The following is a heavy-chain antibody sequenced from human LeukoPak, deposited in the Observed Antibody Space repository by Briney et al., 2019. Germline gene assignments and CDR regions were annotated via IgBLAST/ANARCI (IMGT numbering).Heavy chain of an antibody. Sequence: SVKVSCKASGYTFTSYAISWVRQAPGQGPEWMGGIIPIFGTANYAQKFQGRVTITADKSTSTAYMELSRLRSDDTAIYYCTRGYYDSSDFEYFHHWGQGTLVTVSS. D-gene: IGHD3-22*01. CDR3: TRGYYDSSDFEYFHH. CDR1: GYTFTSYA. V-gene: IGHV1-69*06. J-gene: IGHJ1*01. CDR2: IIPIFGTA.